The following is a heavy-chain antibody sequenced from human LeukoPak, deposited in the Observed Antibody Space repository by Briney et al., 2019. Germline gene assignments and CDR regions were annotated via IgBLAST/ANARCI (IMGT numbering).Heavy chain of an antibody. Sequence: GGSLRLSCVASGFTFSSYSMNWIRQAPGKGLEWVSYINKGSTGILYADSVKGRLTISRDDAKNSLYLQMNSLRAEDTAVYYCARDHGRWYFDLWGRGTLVTVSS. CDR3: ARDHGRWYFDL. CDR2: INKGSTGI. CDR1: GFTFSSYS. J-gene: IGHJ2*01. V-gene: IGHV3-48*01. D-gene: IGHD3/OR15-3a*01.